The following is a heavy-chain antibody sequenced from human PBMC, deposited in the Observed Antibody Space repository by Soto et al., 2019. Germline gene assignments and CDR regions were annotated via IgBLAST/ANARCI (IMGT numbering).Heavy chain of an antibody. D-gene: IGHD1-1*01. CDR1: GGSISSYY. Sequence: SETLSLTCTVSGGSISSYYWSWIRQPPGKGLEWIGEIYHSGSTNYNPSLKSRVTISVDKSKNQFSLNLSSVTAADTAVYYCARDPGGTLASGGKGTLVTSSS. CDR3: ARDPGGTLAS. J-gene: IGHJ4*02. V-gene: IGHV4-59*12. CDR2: IYHSGST.